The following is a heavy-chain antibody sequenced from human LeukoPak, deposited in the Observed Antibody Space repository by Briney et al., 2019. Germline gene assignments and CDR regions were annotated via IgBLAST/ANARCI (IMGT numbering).Heavy chain of an antibody. D-gene: IGHD3-22*01. V-gene: IGHV1-69*05. Sequence: ASVKVSCKASGGTFSSYAISWVRQAPGQGLEWMGRIIPIFGTANYAQKFQGRVTITTVESTSTAYMELSSLRSEDTAVYYCVCPMGYKRNITMIDLDAFDIWGQGTMVTVSS. CDR2: IIPIFGTA. J-gene: IGHJ3*02. CDR3: VCPMGYKRNITMIDLDAFDI. CDR1: GGTFSSYA.